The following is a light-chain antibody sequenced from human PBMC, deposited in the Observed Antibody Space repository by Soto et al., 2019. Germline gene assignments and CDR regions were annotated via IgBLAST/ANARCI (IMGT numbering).Light chain of an antibody. CDR3: QQYDNLPLT. Sequence: DIQLTQSPSTLSASSGDRVTITCQASQDISNDLNWYQQKPGKAPKLLIYDASNMETGVPSRFSGSGSGTDFTFTISSLQPEDIATYYCQQYDNLPLTFGGGTKVEIK. CDR2: DAS. J-gene: IGKJ4*01. V-gene: IGKV1-33*01. CDR1: QDISND.